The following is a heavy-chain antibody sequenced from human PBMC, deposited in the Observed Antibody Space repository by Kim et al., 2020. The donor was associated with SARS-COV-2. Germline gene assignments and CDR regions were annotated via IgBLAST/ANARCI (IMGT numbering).Heavy chain of an antibody. CDR3: AKTDSGSYYSYFDY. J-gene: IGHJ4*02. D-gene: IGHD1-26*01. Sequence: GGSLRLSCAASGFTFSSYGMHWVRQAPGKGLEWVAVISYDGSNKYYADSVKGRFTISRDNSKNTLYLQMNSLRAEDTAVYYCAKTDSGSYYSYFDYWGQGTLVTVSS. CDR2: ISYDGSNK. CDR1: GFTFSSYG. V-gene: IGHV3-30*18.